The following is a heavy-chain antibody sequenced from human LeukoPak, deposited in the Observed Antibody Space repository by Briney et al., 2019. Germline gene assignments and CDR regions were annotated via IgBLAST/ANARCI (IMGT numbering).Heavy chain of an antibody. CDR3: ARTRNYYYYGMDV. V-gene: IGHV4-31*03. CDR1: GGSISSGGYY. CDR2: IYHSGST. Sequence: SETLSLTCTVSGGSISSGGYYWSWIRLHPGKGLEWIGYIYHSGSTYYNPSLKSRVTISVDTSKNQFSLKLSSVTAADTAVYYCARTRNYYYYGMDVWGQGTTVTVSS. J-gene: IGHJ6*02.